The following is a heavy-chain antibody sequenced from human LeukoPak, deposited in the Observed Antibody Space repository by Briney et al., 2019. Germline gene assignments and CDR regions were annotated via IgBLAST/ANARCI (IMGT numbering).Heavy chain of an antibody. J-gene: IGHJ4*02. D-gene: IGHD1-26*01. CDR3: ARDLGSNYVYFDY. CDR1: GGSISSHY. CDR2: IHTSGIT. Sequence: PSETLSFTCTVSGGSISSHYWSWIRQPAGKGLEYIGRIHTSGITNYNPYLKSRVTMSGDTSKNQFSLKLSSVTAADTAVYYCARDLGSNYVYFDYWGQGSLVTVSS. V-gene: IGHV4-4*07.